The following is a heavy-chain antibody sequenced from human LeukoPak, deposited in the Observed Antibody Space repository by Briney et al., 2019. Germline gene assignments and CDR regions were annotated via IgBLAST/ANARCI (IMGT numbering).Heavy chain of an antibody. J-gene: IGHJ6*03. V-gene: IGHV3-74*01. Sequence: QAGGSLRLSCAASGFTLTTYAMYWVRHAPGKGLVWVSRLTADGSSTIYADSVMGRFTVSRDIAKNTLYLEMNSLRAEDTAVYYCARVLLGATTINYYYYYMDVWGKGTTVTVSS. CDR3: ARVLLGATTINYYYYYMDV. CDR1: GFTLTTYA. D-gene: IGHD1-26*01. CDR2: LTADGSST.